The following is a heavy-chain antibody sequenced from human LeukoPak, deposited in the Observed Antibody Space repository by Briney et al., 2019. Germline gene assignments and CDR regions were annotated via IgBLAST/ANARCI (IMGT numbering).Heavy chain of an antibody. D-gene: IGHD3-10*01. J-gene: IGHJ4*02. V-gene: IGHV4-39*01. Sequence: SETLSLTCTVFGGSISSYYWGWIRQPPGKGLEWSASIYYSGSTYYNPSLKSRVTISVDTSKNQFSLKLSSVTAADTAVYYCARLPYYYGSEFDYWGQGTLVTVSS. CDR3: ARLPYYYGSEFDY. CDR2: IYYSGST. CDR1: GGSISSYY.